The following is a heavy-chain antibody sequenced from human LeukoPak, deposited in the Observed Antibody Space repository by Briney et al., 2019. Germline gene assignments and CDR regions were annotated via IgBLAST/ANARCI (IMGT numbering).Heavy chain of an antibody. V-gene: IGHV1-18*01. CDR1: GYTFSNYG. Sequence: ASVKVSCKASGYTFSNYGIIWVRQAPGQGLEWMGCISTYNGNTNYVQNLQGRVTVTTDTSTSTAYLELASLTSDDSAIYYCARARSRASTWYWDHWGQGTLVTVSS. J-gene: IGHJ4*02. CDR2: ISTYNGNT. CDR3: ARARSRASTWYWDH. D-gene: IGHD2-8*02.